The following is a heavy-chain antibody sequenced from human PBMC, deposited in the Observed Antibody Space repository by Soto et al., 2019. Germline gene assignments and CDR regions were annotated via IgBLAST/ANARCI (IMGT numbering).Heavy chain of an antibody. D-gene: IGHD6-19*01. CDR3: AKDTRGWSLDGLDV. Sequence: QVQLVQSGAEVKKPGASVKISCKASKNTFINYYVHWVRQAPGQGLEWMGVIHPGIGNTNFAPRFQDRVTMTRDTSPGTVYMEVSSLRPDDTAAYYCAKDTRGWSLDGLDVWGQGTTVTVSS. CDR1: KNTFINYY. V-gene: IGHV1-46*01. CDR2: IHPGIGNT. J-gene: IGHJ6*02.